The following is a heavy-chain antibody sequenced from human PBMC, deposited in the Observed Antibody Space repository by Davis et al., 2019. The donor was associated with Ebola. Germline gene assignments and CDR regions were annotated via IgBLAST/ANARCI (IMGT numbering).Heavy chain of an antibody. V-gene: IGHV3-73*01. J-gene: IGHJ4*02. D-gene: IGHD3-16*01. Sequence: GESLKISCAASGFTFNIFDMHWVRQASGKGLEWVGRIRSKDNSYATAYAASVKGRFTISRDDSKNTAYLQMNSLRAEDTAVYYCARGVWGGSAWYVDYWGQGTLVTVSS. CDR1: GFTFNIFD. CDR2: IRSKDNSYAT. CDR3: ARGVWGGSAWYVDY.